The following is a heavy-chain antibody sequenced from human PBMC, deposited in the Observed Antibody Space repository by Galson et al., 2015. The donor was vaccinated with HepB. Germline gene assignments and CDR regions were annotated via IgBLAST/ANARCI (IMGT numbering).Heavy chain of an antibody. J-gene: IGHJ4*02. CDR2: ISYDGSNK. CDR3: ARGYCSGGSCYEVTSFDY. V-gene: IGHV3-30-3*01. D-gene: IGHD2-15*01. CDR1: GFTFSSYA. Sequence: SLRLSCAASGFTFSSYAMHWVRQAPGKGLEWVAVISYDGSNKHYADSVKGRFTISRDNSKNTLYLQMNSLRAEDTAVYYCARGYCSGGSCYEVTSFDYWGQGTLVAVSS.